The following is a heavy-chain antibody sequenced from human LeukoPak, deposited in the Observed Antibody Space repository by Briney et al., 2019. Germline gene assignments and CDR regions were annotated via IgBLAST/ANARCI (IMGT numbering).Heavy chain of an antibody. CDR3: ARGYYYGSGSYPWFDP. V-gene: IGHV4-59*08. J-gene: IGHJ5*02. D-gene: IGHD3-10*01. Sequence: SETLSLTCTVSGGSISSYYWSWIRQPPGKGLEWIGYIYYSGSTNYNPSLKSRVTISVDTSENQFSLKLSSVTAADTAVYYCARGYYYGSGSYPWFDPWGQGTLVTVSS. CDR1: GGSISSYY. CDR2: IYYSGST.